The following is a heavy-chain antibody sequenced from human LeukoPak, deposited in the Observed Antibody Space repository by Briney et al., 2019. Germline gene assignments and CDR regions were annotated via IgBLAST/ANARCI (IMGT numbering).Heavy chain of an antibody. CDR3: ARVPYTIFGVVDAFDI. J-gene: IGHJ3*02. V-gene: IGHV3-7*01. CDR1: GFTFSIYW. CDR2: IKQDGSEK. D-gene: IGHD3-3*01. Sequence: GGSLRLSCAASGFTFSIYWMSWVRQDPGKGREWVANIKQDGSEKYYVDSVKGRFTISRDNAKNSLYLQMNSLRAEDTAVYYCARVPYTIFGVVDAFDIWGQGTMVTVSS.